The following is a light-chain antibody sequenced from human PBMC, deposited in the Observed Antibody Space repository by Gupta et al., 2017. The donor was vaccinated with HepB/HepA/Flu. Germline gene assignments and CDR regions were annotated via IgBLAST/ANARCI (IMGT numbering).Light chain of an antibody. CDR3: QQYGSSPWT. CDR2: GAS. J-gene: IGKJ1*01. CDR1: QSLSSSY. Sequence: EIVLTHSPGTLSLSPGERATLSCRASQSLSSSYLAWSQQKPGQAPRLLISGASIRATGIPDRFSGSGSGTDFTLTSSRLEPEDVAVYYCQQYGSSPWTFGQGTKVEIK. V-gene: IGKV3-20*01.